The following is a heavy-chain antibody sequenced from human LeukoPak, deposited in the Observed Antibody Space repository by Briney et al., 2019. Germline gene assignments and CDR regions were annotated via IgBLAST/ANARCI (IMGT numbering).Heavy chain of an antibody. D-gene: IGHD3-10*01. CDR1: GFTFSSYA. CDR2: ISYDGSNK. CDR3: ATDSITMVRGVIFSLALFDY. Sequence: GGSLRLSCAASGFTFSSYAMHWVRQAPGKGLEGVAVISYDGSNKYYADSVKGRFTISRDNSKNTLYLQMNSLRAEDTAVYYCATDSITMVRGVIFSLALFDYWGQGTLVTVSS. J-gene: IGHJ4*02. V-gene: IGHV3-30-3*01.